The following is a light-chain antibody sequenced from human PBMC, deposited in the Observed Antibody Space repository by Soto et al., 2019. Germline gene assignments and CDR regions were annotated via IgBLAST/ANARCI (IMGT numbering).Light chain of an antibody. CDR3: QQYDILPIT. CDR2: DAS. CDR1: QSIGRW. Sequence: DIQLTQSPSTLSASVGDRVTISCRASQSIGRWLAWYQQKPGKAPNLLIYDASNLEIGVPSRFSGSGSGTHFTFTISSLQTEDIGTYYCQQYDILPITFGRGTRLEIK. V-gene: IGKV1-33*01. J-gene: IGKJ5*01.